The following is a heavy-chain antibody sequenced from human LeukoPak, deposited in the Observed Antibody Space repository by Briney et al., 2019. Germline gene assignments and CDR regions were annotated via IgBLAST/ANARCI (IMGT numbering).Heavy chain of an antibody. J-gene: IGHJ5*02. V-gene: IGHV4-4*02. CDR2: IHHTGST. Sequence: SGTLSLTCAVYGGSISSGYWWNWVRQPPGKGLEWIGEIHHTGSTNYNPSLKSRVTISVDTSKNQFSLKLSSVTAADTAVYYCARHPDEYYDFWSGFFDPWGQGTLVTVSS. D-gene: IGHD3-3*01. CDR1: GGSISSGYW. CDR3: ARHPDEYYDFWSGFFDP.